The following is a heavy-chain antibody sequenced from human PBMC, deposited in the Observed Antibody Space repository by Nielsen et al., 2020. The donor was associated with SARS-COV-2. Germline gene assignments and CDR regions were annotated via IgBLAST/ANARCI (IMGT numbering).Heavy chain of an antibody. J-gene: IGHJ4*02. Sequence: GESLKIPCAASGFTFSDYYMSWIRQAPGKGLEWVSYISSSSSYTNYADSVKGRFTISRDNAKNSLYLQMNSLRAEDTAVYYCARRGSYCSSTSCYRGDYFDYWGQGTLVTVSS. CDR3: ARRGSYCSSTSCYRGDYFDY. V-gene: IGHV3-11*06. CDR1: GFTFSDYY. CDR2: ISSSSSYT. D-gene: IGHD2-2*02.